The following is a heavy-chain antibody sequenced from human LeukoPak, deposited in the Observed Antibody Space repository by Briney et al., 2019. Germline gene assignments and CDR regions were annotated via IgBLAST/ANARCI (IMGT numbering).Heavy chain of an antibody. D-gene: IGHD4-17*01. CDR1: GYTFTGYY. Sequence: GASVKVSFKASGYTFTGYYMHWVRQAPGQGLEWMGWINPNSGGTNYAQKFQGRVTMTRDTSISTAYMELSRLRSDDTAVYYCARGGDYGDYYFDYWGQGTLVTVSS. CDR3: ARGGDYGDYYFDY. J-gene: IGHJ4*02. CDR2: INPNSGGT. V-gene: IGHV1-2*02.